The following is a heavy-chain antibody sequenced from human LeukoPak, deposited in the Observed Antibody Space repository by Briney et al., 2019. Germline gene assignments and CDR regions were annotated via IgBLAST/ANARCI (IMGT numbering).Heavy chain of an antibody. J-gene: IGHJ4*02. Sequence: PSETLSLTCTVSGGSIRSGDYSWSWIRQPPGKGLEWIGCIYYSGSTYYNPSLKSRVTISGDTSKNQFSLNLSSVTAADTAVYYCATDRARGGDSFDYWGQGTLVTVSS. V-gene: IGHV4-30-4*01. D-gene: IGHD3-10*01. CDR2: IYYSGST. CDR3: ATDRARGGDSFDY. CDR1: GGSIRSGDYS.